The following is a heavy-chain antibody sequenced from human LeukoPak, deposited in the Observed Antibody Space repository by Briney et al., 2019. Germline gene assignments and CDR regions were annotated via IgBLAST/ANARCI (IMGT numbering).Heavy chain of an antibody. CDR3: ARQASYDFWSGYPENWFDP. V-gene: IGHV3-21*01. D-gene: IGHD3-3*01. CDR1: GFSSSSYS. CDR2: TSSSRSYI. Sequence: GGSPRLSCAASGFSSSSYSMNWVRQPPGRGLEWVSSTSSSRSYIYYADSVKGRFTITRDNAKNSLYLQMNSLRAEDTAVYYCARQASYDFWSGYPENWFDPWGQGTLVTVSS. J-gene: IGHJ5*02.